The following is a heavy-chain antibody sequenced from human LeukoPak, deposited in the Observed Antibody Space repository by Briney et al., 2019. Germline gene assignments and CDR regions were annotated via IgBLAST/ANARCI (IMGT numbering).Heavy chain of an antibody. CDR1: GFTFSRCT. J-gene: IGHJ3*02. CDR3: ARDRSFSSPDAFDI. Sequence: GGSLRLSCAASGFTFSRCTMHWVRQAPGKGLEWVALISKDGTTLNYAASVKGRFTISRDNSNNMLYLQMNSLRSEDTAVYYCARDRSFSSPDAFDIWGQGTMVTVSS. CDR2: ISKDGTTL. D-gene: IGHD6-6*01. V-gene: IGHV3-30-3*01.